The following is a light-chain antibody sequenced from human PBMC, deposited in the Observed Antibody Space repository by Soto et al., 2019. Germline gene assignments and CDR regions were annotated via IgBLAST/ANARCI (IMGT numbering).Light chain of an antibody. V-gene: IGKV3-15*01. Sequence: EIVVTQSPATLSVSPGERATLSCTASQSVSTNLAWYQQKPGRAPRLLIYGASTRATGIPARFSGSGSGTEFPLTISSLQSEDFAVYHCQQYSNWPRTFGQGTKVEV. CDR2: GAS. CDR1: QSVSTN. CDR3: QQYSNWPRT. J-gene: IGKJ1*01.